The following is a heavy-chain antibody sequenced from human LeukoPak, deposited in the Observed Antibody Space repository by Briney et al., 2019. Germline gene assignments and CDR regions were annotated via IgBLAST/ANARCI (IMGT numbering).Heavy chain of an antibody. V-gene: IGHV4-30-4*01. CDR1: GGSISSGDYY. Sequence: SQTLSLTCTVSGGSISSGDYYWSWIRQPPGKGLEWIGYIYYSGSTYYNPSLKSRVTISVDTSKNQFSLKLSSVTAADTAVYYCARTHYYDSSGYYYNLYYFDYWGQGTLVTVSS. CDR2: IYYSGST. D-gene: IGHD3-22*01. J-gene: IGHJ4*02. CDR3: ARTHYYDSSGYYYNLYYFDY.